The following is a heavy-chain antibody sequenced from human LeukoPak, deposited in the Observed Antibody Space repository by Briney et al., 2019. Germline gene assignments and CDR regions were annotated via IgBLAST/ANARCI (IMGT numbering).Heavy chain of an antibody. D-gene: IGHD5-12*01. CDR2: MNPNSGST. Sequence: GASVKVSCKASGYTFTSYDINWVRQATGQGLEWMGWMNPNSGSTGYAQKVQGRVTITRNTSISTAYMELSGLRSEDTAVYYCARGRSTGYPYYFEYWGQGTLVTVSS. J-gene: IGHJ4*02. CDR3: ARGRSTGYPYYFEY. V-gene: IGHV1-8*03. CDR1: GYTFTSYD.